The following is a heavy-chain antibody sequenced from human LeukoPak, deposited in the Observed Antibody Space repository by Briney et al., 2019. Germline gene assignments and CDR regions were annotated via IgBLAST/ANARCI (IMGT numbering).Heavy chain of an antibody. CDR1: GFSLSTSGVG. Sequence: SGPTLFNPTPPLTLTFTFSGFSLSTSGVGVGWIRQPPEKALEWLTLIYWDDDKRYSPSLKSRLTITKDTYKNQVVLTMTNMDPVDTATYYCAHRRSGWYGDAFDIWGQGTMVTVSS. J-gene: IGHJ3*02. CDR2: IYWDDDK. D-gene: IGHD6-19*01. CDR3: AHRRSGWYGDAFDI. V-gene: IGHV2-5*02.